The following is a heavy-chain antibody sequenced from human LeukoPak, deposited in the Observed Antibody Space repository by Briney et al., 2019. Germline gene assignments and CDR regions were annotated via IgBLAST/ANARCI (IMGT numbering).Heavy chain of an antibody. CDR1: GGSITSSHW. CDR3: ATYFYGGDYASYYFDY. V-gene: IGHV4-4*02. J-gene: IGHJ4*02. D-gene: IGHD4-23*01. Sequence: PSETLSLTCAVSGGSITSSHWWSWARQPPGKGLGWVAEIYHGGTTNYNPSLKSRVTMSVDESKNQFSLKLSSVTAADTAVYYCATYFYGGDYASYYFDYWGQGTLVTVSS. CDR2: IYHGGTT.